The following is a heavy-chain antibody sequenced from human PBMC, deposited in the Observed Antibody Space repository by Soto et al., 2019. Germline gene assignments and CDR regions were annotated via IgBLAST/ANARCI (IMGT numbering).Heavy chain of an antibody. V-gene: IGHV3-74*01. CDR1: GFTFSSYW. J-gene: IGHJ4*02. CDR3: ARVAVGSYYFDY. D-gene: IGHD6-13*01. Sequence: EVQLVESGGGLVQPGGSLRLSCAASGFTFSSYWMHWVRQAPGKGLVWVSRVNTDGSDTSYADSVKGRFTISRDNAKNTLYLRMNSLRAEDTALYYCARVAVGSYYFDYWGQGTLLTVSS. CDR2: VNTDGSDT.